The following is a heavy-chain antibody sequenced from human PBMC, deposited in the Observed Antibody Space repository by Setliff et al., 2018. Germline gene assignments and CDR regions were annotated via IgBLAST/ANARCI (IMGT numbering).Heavy chain of an antibody. Sequence: SETLSLTCTVSGDSISRSTYYWGWIRQSPGKGLDWIGTVDHSGNTFYNPSLKSRVTISVAPSKNQVSPKLTSVSAADTAVYYCARRDSTGYYGYSFDFWGQGTLVTVSS. CDR1: GDSISRSTYY. CDR2: VDHSGNT. CDR3: ARRDSTGYYGYSFDF. V-gene: IGHV4-39*01. J-gene: IGHJ4*02. D-gene: IGHD3-22*01.